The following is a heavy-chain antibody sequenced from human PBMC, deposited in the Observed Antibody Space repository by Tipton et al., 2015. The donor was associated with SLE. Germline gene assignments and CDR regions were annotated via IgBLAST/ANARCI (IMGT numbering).Heavy chain of an antibody. CDR3: ASILLGQFDY. V-gene: IGHV4-61*09. D-gene: IGHD2/OR15-2a*01. CDR1: GGSISSGSYY. J-gene: IGHJ4*02. CDR2: IYTSGST. Sequence: TLSLTCTVSGGSISSGSYYWGWIRQPAGKGLEWIGHIYTSGSTNYNPSLKSRVTILVDTSKNQFSLKLSSVTAADTAVYYCASILLGQFDYWGQGTLVTVSS.